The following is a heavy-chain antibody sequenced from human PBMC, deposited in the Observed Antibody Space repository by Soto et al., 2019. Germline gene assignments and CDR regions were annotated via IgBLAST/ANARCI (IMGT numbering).Heavy chain of an antibody. J-gene: IGHJ2*01. CDR2: IIPVLNIT. CDR1: GGTFSVYA. V-gene: IGHV1-69*02. Sequence: QVQLVQSATDVKKPGSSVKVSCKASGGTFSVYALSWVRQAPGQGLEWMGRIIPVLNITNYAQKFKGRVTPTADLSTNTAYMDLSSLRSDDAAVYYCTTHSETSGYSSFDLWGRGTLVTVSS. D-gene: IGHD3-22*01. CDR3: TTHSETSGYSSFDL.